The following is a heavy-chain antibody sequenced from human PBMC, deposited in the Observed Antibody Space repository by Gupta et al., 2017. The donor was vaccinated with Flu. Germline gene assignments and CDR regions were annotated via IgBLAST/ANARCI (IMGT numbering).Heavy chain of an antibody. CDR1: GDSFTNYY. CDR3: AGEFLDFGRSPRVAYFDP. D-gene: IGHD3-3*01. V-gene: IGHV4-59*13. J-gene: IGHJ5*02. CDR2: IFYSGIA. Sequence: QVRLHESGPGLVKASETLSLICNVSGDSFTNYYWHWIRQPPGKGLEWIGYIFYSGIANYNPSLESRVTMSVDTSKTQVSLEVRSMTAADTAVYYCAGEFLDFGRSPRVAYFDPWGPGTLVTVSA.